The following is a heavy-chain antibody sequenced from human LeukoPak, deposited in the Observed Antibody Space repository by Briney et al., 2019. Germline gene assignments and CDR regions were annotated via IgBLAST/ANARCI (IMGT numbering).Heavy chain of an antibody. D-gene: IGHD5-24*01. CDR2: IYYSGST. CDR3: ARLTSMATTPVEY. J-gene: IGHJ4*02. Sequence: SETLSLTCTVSGGSISSYYWSWIRQPPGKGLEWIGYIYYSGSTNYNPSLKSRVTISVDTSKNQFSLKLSSVTAADTAMYYCARLTSMATTPVEYWGQGTLVTVSS. V-gene: IGHV4-59*01. CDR1: GGSISSYY.